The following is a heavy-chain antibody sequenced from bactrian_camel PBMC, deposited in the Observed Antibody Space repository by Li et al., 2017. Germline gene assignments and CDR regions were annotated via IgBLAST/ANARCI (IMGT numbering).Heavy chain of an antibody. CDR2: IDTDGST. J-gene: IGHJ4*01. CDR3: AADSPCYWPSNIEHMRLNEYDY. Sequence: LVESGGGSVQTGGSLWLSCEASGYTDGDYCMAWLRQVPGKEREGVAAIDTDGSTSYADAVKGRFTISKDKNTLYLQMNSLAHEDTGMYYCAADSPCYWPSNIEHMRLNEYDYWGQGTQVTVS. D-gene: IGHD1*01. CDR1: GYTDGDYC. V-gene: IGHV3S26*01.